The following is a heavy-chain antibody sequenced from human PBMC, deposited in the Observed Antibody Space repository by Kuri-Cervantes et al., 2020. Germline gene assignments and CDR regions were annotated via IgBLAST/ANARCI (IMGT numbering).Heavy chain of an antibody. CDR1: GSTFNNNA. CDR2: ISGSDGTT. V-gene: IGHV3-23*01. J-gene: IGHJ4*02. D-gene: IGHD4-23*01. Sequence: GGSLRLSCAASGSTFNNNAMSWVRQAPGKGLEWVSAISGSDGTTYYADSVKARYTISRDNSNNTLYLQMNSLRADDTAVYYCAKLRGGGTVVTPFDYWGQGTLVTVSS. CDR3: AKLRGGGTVVTPFDY.